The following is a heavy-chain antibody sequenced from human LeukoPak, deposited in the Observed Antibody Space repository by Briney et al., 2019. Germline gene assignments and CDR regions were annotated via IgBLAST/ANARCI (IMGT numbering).Heavy chain of an antibody. D-gene: IGHD3-22*01. J-gene: IGHJ4*02. CDR2: SIPIFGTA. Sequence: SVKVTCKASGGTFSSYAISWVRQAPGQGLEWMGGSIPIFGTANYAQKFQGRVTITTDESTSTAYMELSSLRSEDTAVYYCAREARYYYDSSGYPLNFDYWGQGTLVTVSS. CDR3: AREARYYYDSSGYPLNFDY. V-gene: IGHV1-69*05. CDR1: GGTFSSYA.